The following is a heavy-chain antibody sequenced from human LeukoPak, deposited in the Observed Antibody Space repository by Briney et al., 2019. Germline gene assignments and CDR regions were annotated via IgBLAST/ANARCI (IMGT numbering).Heavy chain of an antibody. CDR2: ISGSSGTI. Sequence: PGGSLRLSCAASGFSFNDYDMHWVRQGKGKGLDWVSYISGSSGTIHYADSVRGRFTISRDNVKKSLYLYMNNLRAEDTAVYYCVGFGAYGGLWGQGTVVTVSS. CDR3: VGFGAYGGL. D-gene: IGHD4-23*01. V-gene: IGHV3-48*01. J-gene: IGHJ4*02. CDR1: GFSFNDYD.